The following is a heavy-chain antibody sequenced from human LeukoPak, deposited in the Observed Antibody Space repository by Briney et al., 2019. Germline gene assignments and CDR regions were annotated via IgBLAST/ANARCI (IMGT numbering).Heavy chain of an antibody. Sequence: GGSLRLSCAASGFTFSSYAMSWVRQAPGKGLEWVSAISGSGGSTYYADSVKGRFTISRDNSKNTLYLQMSSLRAEDTAVYYCAKAYNWNYYYFDYWGQGTLVTVSS. V-gene: IGHV3-23*01. CDR2: ISGSGGST. CDR1: GFTFSSYA. J-gene: IGHJ4*02. CDR3: AKAYNWNYYYFDY. D-gene: IGHD1-7*01.